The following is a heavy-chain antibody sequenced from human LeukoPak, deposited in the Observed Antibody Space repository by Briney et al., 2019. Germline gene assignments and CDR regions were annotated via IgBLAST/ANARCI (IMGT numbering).Heavy chain of an antibody. Sequence: SETLSLTCAVYGGSFSGYYWSWIRQPPGKGLEWIGEINHSGSTNYNASLKSRVTISVDTSKNQFSLKLSSVTAADTAAYYCVIGGDVWSGYYTLALVSWFDPWGQGTLVTVSS. CDR1: GGSFSGYY. D-gene: IGHD3-3*01. CDR2: INHSGST. J-gene: IGHJ5*02. CDR3: VIGGDVWSGYYTLALVSWFDP. V-gene: IGHV4-34*01.